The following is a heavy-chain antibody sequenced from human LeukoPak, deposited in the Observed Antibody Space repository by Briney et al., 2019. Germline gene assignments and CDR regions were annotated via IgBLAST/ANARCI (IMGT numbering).Heavy chain of an antibody. Sequence: PSETLSLTCTISGGSIISYYWSWIRQPPGKELEWLGYIYYSGSTSYNPSLKSRLTISLDASKNQFSLKLRSVTAADTAVYYCASGVVTSIEYFQHWGQGTLVTVSS. CDR2: IYYSGST. D-gene: IGHD2-21*02. J-gene: IGHJ1*01. CDR3: ASGVVTSIEYFQH. CDR1: GGSIISYY. V-gene: IGHV4-59*01.